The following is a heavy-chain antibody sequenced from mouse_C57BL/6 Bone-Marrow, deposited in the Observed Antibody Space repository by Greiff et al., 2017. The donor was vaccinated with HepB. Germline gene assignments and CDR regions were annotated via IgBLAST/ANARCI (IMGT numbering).Heavy chain of an antibody. CDR1: GYTFTDYE. CDR3: TRDGSSLWYFDY. V-gene: IGHV1-15*01. CDR2: IDPETGGT. Sequence: VQLQQSGAELVRPGASVTLSCKASGYTFTDYEMHWVKQTPVHGLEWIGAIDPETGGTAYNQKFKGKAILTADKSSSTAYMEIRSLTSEDSAVYYCTRDGSSLWYFDYWGQGTTLTVSS. D-gene: IGHD1-1*01. J-gene: IGHJ2*01.